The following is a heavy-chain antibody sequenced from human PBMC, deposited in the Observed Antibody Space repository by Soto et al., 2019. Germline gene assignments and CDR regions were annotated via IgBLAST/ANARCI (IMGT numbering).Heavy chain of an antibody. J-gene: IGHJ6*02. Sequence: AQLEQSGGEVKKPGSSVKVSCKASRVAFSKFIVTWVRQAPGLGLEWVGGIIPIFGTANYAQKFQGRVTITADESTSTSYMEVNNLGSEDTAVYYCAKVRYSSPMGYYYGMDVWGQGTTVTVSS. CDR2: IIPIFGTA. D-gene: IGHD6-19*01. CDR3: AKVRYSSPMGYYYGMDV. V-gene: IGHV1-69*01. CDR1: RVAFSKFI.